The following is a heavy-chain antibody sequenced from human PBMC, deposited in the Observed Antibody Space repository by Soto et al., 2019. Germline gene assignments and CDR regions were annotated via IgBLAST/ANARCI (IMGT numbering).Heavy chain of an antibody. J-gene: IGHJ6*02. V-gene: IGHV4-39*01. D-gene: IGHD3-3*01. Sequence: PSETLSLTCTVSGGSISSSSYYWGWIRQPPGKGLEWIGSIYYSGSTYYNPSLKSRVTISVDTSKNQFSLKLSSVTAADTAVYYCARLSDFWSGYSGGMDVWGQGTTVTVSS. CDR1: GGSISSSSYY. CDR2: IYYSGST. CDR3: ARLSDFWSGYSGGMDV.